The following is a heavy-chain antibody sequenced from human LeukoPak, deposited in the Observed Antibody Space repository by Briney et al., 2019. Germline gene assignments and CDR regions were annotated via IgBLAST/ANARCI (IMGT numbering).Heavy chain of an antibody. CDR3: AKHRGYSYGNYYDMHV. Sequence: PGGSLRLSCAASEFTVSSYHLSWARQAPGKGLEWVSGISGSGSSTYYADSVKGRFTISRDNSKNTLYLQMNSLRAEDTAVYYCAKHRGYSYGNYYDMHVWGQGTTVSVSS. CDR2: ISGSGSST. J-gene: IGHJ6*02. V-gene: IGHV3-23*01. CDR1: EFTVSSYH. D-gene: IGHD5-18*01.